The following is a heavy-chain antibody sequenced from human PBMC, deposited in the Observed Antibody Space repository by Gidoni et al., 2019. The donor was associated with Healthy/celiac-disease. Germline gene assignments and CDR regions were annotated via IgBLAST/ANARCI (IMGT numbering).Heavy chain of an antibody. CDR3: ARDPSLSDYYYYGMDV. V-gene: IGHV4-31*03. Sequence: QVHLQESGPGLVKPSQTLSLTCTVSGGSISSGGYYWSWIRQHPGKGLEWIGYIAHRGSTYYNPSHKSRVTISVDTSKNQYSLKLSSVTAADTAVYYCARDPSLSDYYYYGMDVWGQGTTVTVSS. CDR2: IAHRGST. CDR1: GGSISSGGYY. J-gene: IGHJ6*02.